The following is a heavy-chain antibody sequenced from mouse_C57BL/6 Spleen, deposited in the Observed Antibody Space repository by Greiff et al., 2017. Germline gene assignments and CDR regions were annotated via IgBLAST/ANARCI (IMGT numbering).Heavy chain of an antibody. CDR2: IWSGGST. V-gene: IGHV2-2*01. Sequence: QVQLQQSGPGLVQPSQSLSITCTVSGFSLTSYGVHWVRQSPGKGLEWLGVIWSGGSTDYNAAFISRLSISKDNSKSQVFFKMNSLQADDTAIYYCARRGNYDYDWFAYWGQGTLVTVSA. CDR3: ARRGNYDYDWFAY. J-gene: IGHJ3*01. CDR1: GFSLTSYG. D-gene: IGHD2-4*01.